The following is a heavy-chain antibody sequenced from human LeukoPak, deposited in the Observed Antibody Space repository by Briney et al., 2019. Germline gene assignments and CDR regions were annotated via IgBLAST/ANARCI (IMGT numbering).Heavy chain of an antibody. J-gene: IGHJ4*02. V-gene: IGHV3-74*01. D-gene: IGHD6-13*01. CDR3: TREISRSWYYFDY. CDR2: INGDGSST. CDR1: GFTFSTYW. Sequence: GGSLRLSCAASGFTFSTYWMHWVRQTPGEGLVWVSRINGDGSSTNYADSVKGRFTISRDNAKNTLYLQMNSLRAGDTAVYYCTREISRSWYYFDYSGQGTLVTVSS.